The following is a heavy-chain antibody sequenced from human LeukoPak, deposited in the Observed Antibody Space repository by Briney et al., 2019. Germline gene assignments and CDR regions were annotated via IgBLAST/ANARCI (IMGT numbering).Heavy chain of an antibody. J-gene: IGHJ4*02. CDR1: GFTFSTYA. CDR3: ARESGDYAPFDY. D-gene: IGHD2-21*02. V-gene: IGHV3-33*01. Sequence: GGSLRLSCAASGFTFSTYAMYWVRQAPGQGLEWVSIIWYDGSNKYYADSVKGRFTISRDNSKNTLYLQMNSLRAEDTAVYYCARESGDYAPFDYWGQGTLVTVSS. CDR2: IWYDGSNK.